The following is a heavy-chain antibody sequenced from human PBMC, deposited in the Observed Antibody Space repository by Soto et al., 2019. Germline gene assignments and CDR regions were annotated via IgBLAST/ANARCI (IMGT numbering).Heavy chain of an antibody. D-gene: IGHD6-13*01. CDR2: INHSGST. J-gene: IGHJ4*02. Sequence: QVQLQQWGAGLLKPTETLSLTSAVYGGSFSGYYWSWIRQPAGKGLEWIGEINHSGSTNYNPSLKSRVTISVDTSKNQFSLKLSSVTAADTAVYYCARGGSPRKRVNDYWGQGTLVTVSS. V-gene: IGHV4-34*01. CDR1: GGSFSGYY. CDR3: ARGGSPRKRVNDY.